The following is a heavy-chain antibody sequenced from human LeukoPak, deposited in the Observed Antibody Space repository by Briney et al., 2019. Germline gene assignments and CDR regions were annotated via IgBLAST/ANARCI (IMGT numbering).Heavy chain of an antibody. Sequence: GGSLRLSCAASGFPFTNYAMAWVRQAPGKGLEWVSLISGSGGTTYYSHALKGRFTISRDNSKNTLYLQVNGLRAEDTAIHFCAKSWGYDAFDIWGQGTLVTVS. CDR2: ISGSGGTT. CDR1: GFPFTNYA. D-gene: IGHD7-27*01. J-gene: IGHJ3*02. V-gene: IGHV3-23*01. CDR3: AKSWGYDAFDI.